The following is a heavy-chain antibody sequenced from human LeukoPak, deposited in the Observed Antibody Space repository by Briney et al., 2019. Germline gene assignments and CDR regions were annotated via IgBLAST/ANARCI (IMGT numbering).Heavy chain of an antibody. V-gene: IGHV3-48*03. CDR3: AELGITMIGGV. J-gene: IGHJ6*04. Sequence: GGSLRLSCVASGFTFSSYEMNWVRQAPGKGLEWVSYISSSGSTIYYADSVKGRFTISRDNAKNSLYLQMNSLRTEDTAVYYCAELGITMIGGVWGKGTTVTISS. CDR2: ISSSGSTI. D-gene: IGHD3-10*02. CDR1: GFTFSSYE.